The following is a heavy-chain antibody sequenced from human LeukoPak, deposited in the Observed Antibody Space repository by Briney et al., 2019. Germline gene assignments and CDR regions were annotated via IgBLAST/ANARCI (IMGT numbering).Heavy chain of an antibody. V-gene: IGHV4-34*01. J-gene: IGHJ5*02. CDR2: INHSGST. D-gene: IGHD6-19*01. CDR3: ARVVAAVADNWFDP. CDR1: GGSFSGYY. Sequence: KPSETLSLTCAVYGGSFSGYYWRWIRQPPGKGLAWIGEINHSGSTNYNPSLKSRVTISVDTSKNQFSLKLRSVTAADTAVYYCARVVAAVADNWFDPWGQGTLVTVSS.